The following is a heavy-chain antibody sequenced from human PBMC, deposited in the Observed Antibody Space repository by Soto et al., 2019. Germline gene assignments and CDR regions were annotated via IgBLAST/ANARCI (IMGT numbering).Heavy chain of an antibody. J-gene: IGHJ4*02. CDR1: GFTFTSYA. D-gene: IGHD3-10*01. CDR2: VNGGSGNT. CDR3: ARVPPWGNSAGDYYIQHYDS. V-gene: IGHV1-3*01. Sequence: ASVKVSCKSSGFTFTSYAIHWLRQAPGQRPQWMGWVNGGSGNTKHSQDFQGRVTFTRDTFATTAYLELSSLRSEDTAVYYCARVPPWGNSAGDYYIQHYDSWGQGTPVTVSS.